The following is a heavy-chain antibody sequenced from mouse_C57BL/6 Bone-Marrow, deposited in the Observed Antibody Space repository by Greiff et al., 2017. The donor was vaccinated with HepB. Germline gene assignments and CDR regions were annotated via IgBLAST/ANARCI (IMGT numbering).Heavy chain of an antibody. CDR3: ARPPYYYGSRHWYFDV. V-gene: IGHV5-4*03. Sequence: EVKLMESGGGLVKPGGSLKLSCAASGFTFSSYAMSWVRQTPEKRLEWVATISDGGSYTYYPDNVKGRFTISRDNAKINLYLQMSHLKSEDTAMYYCARPPYYYGSRHWYFDVWGTGTTVTVSS. J-gene: IGHJ1*03. CDR1: GFTFSSYA. CDR2: ISDGGSYT. D-gene: IGHD1-1*01.